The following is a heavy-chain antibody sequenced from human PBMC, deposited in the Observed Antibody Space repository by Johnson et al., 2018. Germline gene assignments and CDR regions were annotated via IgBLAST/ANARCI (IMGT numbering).Heavy chain of an antibody. J-gene: IGHJ4*02. CDR3: AKVQNLFNGWHFDY. CDR2: ISYDGTKK. CDR1: GFTFGTYG. Sequence: QVQLVQSGGGVVQPGRSLRLSCAASGFTFGTYGMYWVRQAPGKGLEWVAVISYDGTKKYYTDSVKGRFSISRDNSKNTLYLQMHRLRGEDTAVYYCAKVQNLFNGWHFDYWGQGTLVTVSS. D-gene: IGHD6-19*01. V-gene: IGHV3-30*18.